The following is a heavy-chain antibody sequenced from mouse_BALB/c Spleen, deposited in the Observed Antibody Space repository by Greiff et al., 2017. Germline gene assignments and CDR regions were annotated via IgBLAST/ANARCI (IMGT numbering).Heavy chain of an antibody. D-gene: IGHD2-4*01. CDR1: GISITTGNYR. CDR3: ARGMITTGFDY. CDR2: IYYSGTI. Sequence: DVKLQESGPGLVKPSQTVSLTCTVTGISITTGNYRWSWIRQFPGNKLEWIGYIYYSGTITYNPSLTSRTTITRDTSKNQFFLEMNSLTAEDTATYYCARGMITTGFDYWGQGTTLTVSS. J-gene: IGHJ2*01. V-gene: IGHV3-5*02.